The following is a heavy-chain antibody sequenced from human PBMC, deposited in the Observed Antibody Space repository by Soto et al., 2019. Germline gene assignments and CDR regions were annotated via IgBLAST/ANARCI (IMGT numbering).Heavy chain of an antibody. D-gene: IGHD3-22*01. V-gene: IGHV3-53*01. Sequence: PGGSLRLSFAPSEFTVSNNYMNWVRQAPGKGLEWVSIIYSDGSTYYADYVKGRFTISRDNSKNTLCLQMDSLRAEDTAVYFCARGLKIRHDACDLWGPGTMVTVSS. CDR3: ARGLKIRHDACDL. CDR1: EFTVSNNY. CDR2: IYSDGST. J-gene: IGHJ3*01.